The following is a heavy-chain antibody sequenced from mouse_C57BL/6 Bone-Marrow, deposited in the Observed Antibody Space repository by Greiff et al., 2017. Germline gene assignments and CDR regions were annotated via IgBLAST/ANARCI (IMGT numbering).Heavy chain of an antibody. CDR3: SRVSGPEFYWAMDY. J-gene: IGHJ4*01. V-gene: IGHV1-69*01. CDR1: GYTFTSYW. Sequence: QVQLQQPGAELVMPGASVKLSCKASGYTFTSYWMNWVKQRPGQGLEWIGEIDPSDSYTNYNQKFKGKSTLTVDKSSSTAYMQLSSLTSEDSAVYYCSRVSGPEFYWAMDYWGQGTTVTVSS. CDR2: IDPSDSYT. D-gene: IGHD1-3*01.